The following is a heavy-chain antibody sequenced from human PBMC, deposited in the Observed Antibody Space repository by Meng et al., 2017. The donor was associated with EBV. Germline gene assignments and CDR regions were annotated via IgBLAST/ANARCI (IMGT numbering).Heavy chain of an antibody. J-gene: IGHJ4*02. Sequence: VLLVGPGGGWVQPGGSLKLSCGPFGLIFRDSAMHWVRQASGKGLEWVGRVETKTSKYATAYAASVKGRFSVSRDDSKNMVFLEMNSLKTEDTARYYCWGDLNYGSYWGQGTLVTVSS. CDR1: GLIFRDSA. D-gene: IGHD3-16*01. CDR3: WGDLNYGSY. CDR2: VETKTSKYAT. V-gene: IGHV3-73*01.